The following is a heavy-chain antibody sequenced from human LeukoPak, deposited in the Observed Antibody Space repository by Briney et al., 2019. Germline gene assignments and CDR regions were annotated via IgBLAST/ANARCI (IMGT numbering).Heavy chain of an antibody. CDR3: ARVNGDFWSGYYFNWFDP. CDR2: MNPNSGNT. CDR1: GYTFTSYD. Sequence: ASVKVSCXASGYTFTSYDINWVRQATGQGLEWMGWMNPNSGNTGYAQKFQGRVTITRNTSISTAYMELSSLRSEDTAVYYCARVNGDFWSGYYFNWFDPWGQGTLVTVSS. D-gene: IGHD3-3*01. V-gene: IGHV1-8*03. J-gene: IGHJ5*02.